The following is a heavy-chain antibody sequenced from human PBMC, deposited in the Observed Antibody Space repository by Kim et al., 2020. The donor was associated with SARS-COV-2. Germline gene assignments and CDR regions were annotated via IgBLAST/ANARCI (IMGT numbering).Heavy chain of an antibody. CDR1: GFTFSSYA. D-gene: IGHD2-2*02. CDR2: ISGSGGST. CDR3: AKRYCSSTSCYTASDPFDY. Sequence: GGSLRLSCAASGFTFSSYAMSWVRQAPGKGLEWVSAISGSGGSTYYADSVKGRFTISRDNSKNTLYQQMNSLRAEDTAVYYCAKRYCSSTSCYTASDPFDYWGQGTLVTVSS. V-gene: IGHV3-23*01. J-gene: IGHJ4*02.